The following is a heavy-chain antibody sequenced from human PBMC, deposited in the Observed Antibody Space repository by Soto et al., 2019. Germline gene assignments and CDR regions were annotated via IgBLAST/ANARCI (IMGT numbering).Heavy chain of an antibody. CDR3: ARQGGAYVSIDY. D-gene: IGHD3-16*01. Sequence: VESVTISCKVSGYSFTTYWIVWVLQMPGKGLEWMAIINPADSDTRYSPSFRGHVTISADKSISTAYLQWSSLEASDTAIYYCARQGGAYVSIDYWGQGTKVTVSS. J-gene: IGHJ4*02. V-gene: IGHV5-51*01. CDR1: GYSFTTYW. CDR2: INPADSDT.